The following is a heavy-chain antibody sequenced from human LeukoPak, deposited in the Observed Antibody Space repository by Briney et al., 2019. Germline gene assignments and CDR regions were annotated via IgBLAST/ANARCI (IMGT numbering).Heavy chain of an antibody. CDR1: GGSFSGYY. D-gene: IGHD2-2*01. CDR3: AGYIVVVPAANGDFDY. V-gene: IGHV4-34*01. J-gene: IGHJ4*02. CDR2: INHSGST. Sequence: SETLSLTCAAYGGSFSGYYWSWIRQPPGKGLEWIGEINHSGSTNYNPSLKSRVTISVDTSKNQFSLKLSSVTAADTAVYYCAGYIVVVPAANGDFDYWGQGTLVTVSS.